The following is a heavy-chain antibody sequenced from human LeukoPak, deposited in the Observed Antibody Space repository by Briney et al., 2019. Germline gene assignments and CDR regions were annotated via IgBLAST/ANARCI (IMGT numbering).Heavy chain of an antibody. CDR1: GGSFSDYY. V-gene: IGHV4-34*01. Sequence: SETLSLTCAVYGGSFSDYYWSWIRQSPGKGLEWIGEINHSGSTNYNPSLRSRVAISVDMSKKQFSLKVYSVTAADTTMYYCARGRRLVYGDSQGRYFDLWGRGTLVSVSS. CDR2: INHSGST. CDR3: ARGRRLVYGDSQGRYFDL. D-gene: IGHD4-17*01. J-gene: IGHJ2*01.